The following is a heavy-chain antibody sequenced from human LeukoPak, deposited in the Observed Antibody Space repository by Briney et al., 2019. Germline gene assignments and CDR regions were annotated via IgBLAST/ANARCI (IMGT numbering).Heavy chain of an antibody. V-gene: IGHV4-4*07. J-gene: IGHJ3*02. CDR1: GGSISSYY. CDR3: ARDKRAVVLTDDAFDI. Sequence: SETLSLTCTVSGGSISSYYWSWIRQPAGKGLEWIGRIYTSGSTNYNPSLKSRVTMSVDTSKNQFSLKLSSVTAADTAVYYCARDKRAVVLTDDAFDIWGQGTMVTVSS. CDR2: IYTSGST. D-gene: IGHD3-9*01.